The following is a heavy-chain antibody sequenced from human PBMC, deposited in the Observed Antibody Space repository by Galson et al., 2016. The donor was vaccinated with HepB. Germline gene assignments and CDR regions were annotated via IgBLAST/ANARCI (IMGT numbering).Heavy chain of an antibody. Sequence: SLRLSCAASGFTFSTYSMNWVRQAPGKGLEWISYISSSRNTMYYADSVEGRFTISRDNARNSLYLQMNSLRHEDTAVFYCVRDQGRTFDYWGQGTLVTVSS. V-gene: IGHV3-48*02. CDR2: ISSSRNTM. CDR3: VRDQGRTFDY. J-gene: IGHJ4*02. CDR1: GFTFSTYS.